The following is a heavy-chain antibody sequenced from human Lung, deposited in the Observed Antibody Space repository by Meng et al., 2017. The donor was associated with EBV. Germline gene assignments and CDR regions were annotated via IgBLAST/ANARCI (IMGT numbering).Heavy chain of an antibody. CDR3: ARGRIIGDSSGYSDY. J-gene: IGHJ4*02. CDR1: AGSVSGDY. Sequence: QGRLEQLDVRLLNPSEDLALPCAVHAGSVSGDYWSWNRQTPGKGLEWIGEINHSGSTNYNPSLKSRVTISVDTSKNQFSLKLSSVTAADTAVYYCARGRIIGDSSGYSDYWGQGTLVTVSS. V-gene: IGHV4-34*01. D-gene: IGHD3-22*01. CDR2: INHSGST.